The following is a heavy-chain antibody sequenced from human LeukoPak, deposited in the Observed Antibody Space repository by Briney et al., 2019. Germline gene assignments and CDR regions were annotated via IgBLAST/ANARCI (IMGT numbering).Heavy chain of an antibody. V-gene: IGHV4-39*01. J-gene: IGHJ4*02. CDR1: GGSISSSSYY. CDR2: IYYSGTT. D-gene: IGHD3-10*01. CDR3: ASYGSGSYRVSDY. Sequence: SETLSLTCTVSGGSISSSSYYWGWIRQPPRKGLEWIGSIYYSGTTFYNPSLKSRVTISVDTSRNQFSLKLNSVTAADTAVYYCASYGSGSYRVSDYWGQGTLVTVSS.